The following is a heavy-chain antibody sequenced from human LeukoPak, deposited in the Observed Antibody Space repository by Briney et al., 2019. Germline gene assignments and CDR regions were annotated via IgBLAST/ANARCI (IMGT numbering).Heavy chain of an antibody. J-gene: IGHJ6*03. CDR2: IYYSGST. D-gene: IGHD1-26*01. V-gene: IGHV4-59*01. CDR3: ARDVPMYSGSHLYYYMDV. Sequence: SETLSLTCTVSGGSISSYYWSWIRQPPGKGLEWIGYIYYSGSTNYSPSLKSRVTISVGTSKNQFSLKLSSVTAADTAVYYCARDVPMYSGSHLYYYMDVWGKGTTVTVSS. CDR1: GGSISSYY.